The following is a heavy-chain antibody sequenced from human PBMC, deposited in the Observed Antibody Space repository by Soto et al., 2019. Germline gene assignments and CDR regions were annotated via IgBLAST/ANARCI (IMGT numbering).Heavy chain of an antibody. CDR1: GGSISSGDYY. Sequence: QVQLQESGPGLVKPSQTLSLTCTVSGGSISSGDYYWSWIRQPPGKGLEWIGYIYYSGSTYYNPSFKSRVNISVDTSKNQFSLKLRSVTDADTAVYYCARGPHTDTYSSSWYGGGFDYWGQGTLVTVSS. CDR3: ARGPHTDTYSSSWYGGGFDY. D-gene: IGHD6-13*01. CDR2: IYYSGST. V-gene: IGHV4-30-4*01. J-gene: IGHJ4*02.